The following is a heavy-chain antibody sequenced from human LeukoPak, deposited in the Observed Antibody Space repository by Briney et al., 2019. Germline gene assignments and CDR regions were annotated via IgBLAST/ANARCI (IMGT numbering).Heavy chain of an antibody. CDR3: ARWSSEYYYYGMDV. D-gene: IGHD3-10*01. V-gene: IGHV4-59*08. CDR2: IYYSGST. CDR1: GGSISSYY. Sequence: SETLSLTCTVSGGSISSYYWSWIRQPPGKGLEWIGYIYYSGSTNYNPPLKSRVTISVDTSKNQFSLKLSSVTAADTAVYYCARWSSEYYYYGMDVWGQGTTVTVSS. J-gene: IGHJ6*02.